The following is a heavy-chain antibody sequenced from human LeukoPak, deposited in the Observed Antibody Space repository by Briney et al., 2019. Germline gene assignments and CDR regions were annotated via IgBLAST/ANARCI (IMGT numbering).Heavy chain of an antibody. CDR3: ARVTGYDILTGYEYYFDY. D-gene: IGHD3-9*01. Sequence: SETLSLTCTVSGGSISSYYWSWIRQPAGKGLEWIGRIYTSGSTNYNPSLKSRVTMSVDTSKNQFSLKLSSVTAADTAVHYCARVTGYDILTGYEYYFDYWGQGTLVTVSS. CDR2: IYTSGST. CDR1: GGSISSYY. J-gene: IGHJ4*02. V-gene: IGHV4-4*07.